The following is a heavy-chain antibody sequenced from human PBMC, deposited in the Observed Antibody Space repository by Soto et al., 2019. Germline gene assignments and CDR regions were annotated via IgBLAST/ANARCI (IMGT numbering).Heavy chain of an antibody. CDR2: MNPYSGNT. D-gene: IGHD1-26*01. CDR1: GYTFTNYD. CDR3: ARVFTVRRGSGSDY. J-gene: IGHJ4*01. V-gene: IGHV1-8*01. Sequence: VQLAQSGAEVKKPGASVEVSCKASGYTFTNYDIHWVRQAPGQGLEWMGWMNPYSGNTGYAQNFQGRVAMTSKTYIITAYLELSSLRSEDTAMYSCARVFTVRRGSGSDYWGQGTLVTVSS.